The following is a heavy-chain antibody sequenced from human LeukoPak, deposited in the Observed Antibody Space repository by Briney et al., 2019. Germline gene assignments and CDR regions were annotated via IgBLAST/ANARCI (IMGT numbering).Heavy chain of an antibody. Sequence: GSLRLSCAASGFTFSSYSMNWIRQPPGKGLEWIGSIYYSGSTYYNPSLKSRVTISVDTSKNQFSLKLSSVTAADTAVYYCARDSTGFDYWGQGTLVTVSS. V-gene: IGHV4-39*07. D-gene: IGHD3-9*01. J-gene: IGHJ4*02. CDR1: GFTFSSYS. CDR2: IYYSGST. CDR3: ARDSTGFDY.